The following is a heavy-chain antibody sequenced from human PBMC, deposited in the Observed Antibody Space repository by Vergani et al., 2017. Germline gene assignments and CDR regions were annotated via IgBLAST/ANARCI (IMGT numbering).Heavy chain of an antibody. CDR3: ARGLRGELSSTQMDV. J-gene: IGHJ6*02. CDR2: IYYSGST. CDR1: GGSISSYY. D-gene: IGHD1-7*01. Sequence: QLQLQESGSGLVKPSQTLSLTCAVSGGSISSYYWSWIRQPPGKGLEWIGYIYYSGSTNYNPSLKSRVTISVDTSKNQFSLKLSSVTAADTAVYYCARGLRGELSSTQMDVWGQGTTVTVSS. V-gene: IGHV4-59*01.